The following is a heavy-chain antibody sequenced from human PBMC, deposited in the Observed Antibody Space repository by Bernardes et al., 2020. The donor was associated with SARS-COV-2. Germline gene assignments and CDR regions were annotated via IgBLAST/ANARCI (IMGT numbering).Heavy chain of an antibody. D-gene: IGHD6-19*01. CDR1: GYTFTGYY. J-gene: IGHJ6*02. CDR3: ARGGVSTGWSAAYYFYYGMDV. CDR2: INPNSGGT. Sequence: ASVKVSCKASGYTFTGYYLHWVRQAPGQGLEWMGWINPNSGGTNYAQKFQGWVTMTRDTSISTAYMELSRLRSHDTALYYCARGGVSTGWSAAYYFYYGMDVWGQGTTVIVSS. V-gene: IGHV1-2*04.